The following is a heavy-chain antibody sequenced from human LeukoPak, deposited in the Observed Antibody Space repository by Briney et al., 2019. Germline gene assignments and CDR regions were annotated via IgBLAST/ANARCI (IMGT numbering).Heavy chain of an antibody. Sequence: ASVKVSCKASGYTFTSYGISWVRQAPGQGLEWMGWISAYNGNTNYAQKLQGRVTMTTDTSTSTAYMELRSLRSDDTAVYYCAREGRDGYNYGSSFDYWGQETPVTVSS. CDR1: GYTFTSYG. J-gene: IGHJ4*02. CDR2: ISAYNGNT. V-gene: IGHV1-18*01. CDR3: AREGRDGYNYGSSFDY. D-gene: IGHD5-12*01.